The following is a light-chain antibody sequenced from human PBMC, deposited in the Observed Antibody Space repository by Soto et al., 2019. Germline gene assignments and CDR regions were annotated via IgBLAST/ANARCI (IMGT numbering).Light chain of an antibody. V-gene: IGKV1-5*01. CDR3: QLYGT. CDR2: DAS. Sequence: DIQMTQSPSTLSASVGDRVTITCRASQSISSWLAWYQQKPGKAPKLLIYDASSLESGVPSRFSGSGSGTEFTLTISSLQPDDFPTYYCQLYGTFGQGTKLEIK. CDR1: QSISSW. J-gene: IGKJ2*01.